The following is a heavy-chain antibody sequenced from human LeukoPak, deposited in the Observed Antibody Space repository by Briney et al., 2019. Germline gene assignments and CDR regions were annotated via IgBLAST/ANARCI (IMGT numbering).Heavy chain of an antibody. J-gene: IGHJ6*02. V-gene: IGHV1-2*06. CDR1: GYTFTGYY. Sequence: ASVKVSCKAYGYTFTGYYMHWVRQAPGQGLEWMGRINPNSGGTNYAQKFQGRVTMTRDTSISTAYMELSRLRSDDTAVYYCASAGSGSGYPDVWGQGTTVTVSS. CDR2: INPNSGGT. D-gene: IGHD3-22*01. CDR3: ASAGSGSGYPDV.